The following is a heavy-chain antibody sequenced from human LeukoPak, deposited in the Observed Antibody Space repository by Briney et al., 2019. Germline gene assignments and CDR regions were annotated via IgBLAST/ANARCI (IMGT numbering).Heavy chain of an antibody. CDR1: GGTFSSYA. V-gene: IGHV1-69*13. D-gene: IGHD6-19*01. Sequence: SVKVSCKASGGTFSSYAISWVRQAPGQGLEWMGGIIPVFGTANYAQKFQGRVTITADESTSTAYMELSSLRSEDTAVYYCARDGAPWGAVAGSGPVGAFDIWGQGTMVTVSS. CDR3: ARDGAPWGAVAGSGPVGAFDI. J-gene: IGHJ3*02. CDR2: IIPVFGTA.